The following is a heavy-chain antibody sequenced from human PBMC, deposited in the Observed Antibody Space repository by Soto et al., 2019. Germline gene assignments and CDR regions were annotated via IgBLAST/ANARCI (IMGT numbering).Heavy chain of an antibody. Sequence: PSKTLSLTCAVYGGSFSGYYWSWIRQPPGKGLEWIGEINHSGSTNYNPSLKSRVTISVDTSKNQFSLKLSSVTAADTAVYYCARGGDGIQALYYYYGMDVRGQGTTVTVSS. CDR3: ARGGDGIQALYYYYGMDV. V-gene: IGHV4-34*01. CDR2: INHSGST. CDR1: GGSFSGYY. D-gene: IGHD3-10*01. J-gene: IGHJ6*02.